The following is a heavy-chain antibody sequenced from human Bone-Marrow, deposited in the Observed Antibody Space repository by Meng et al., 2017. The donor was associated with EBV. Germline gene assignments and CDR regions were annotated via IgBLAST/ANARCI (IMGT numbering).Heavy chain of an antibody. J-gene: IGHJ5*02. CDR1: GFTFSSYS. CDR2: ISSSSSYI. Sequence: EVQLVESGGGLVKPGGSLRLSCAASGFTFSSYSMNWVRQAPGKGLEWVSSISSSSSYIYYADSVKGRFTISRDNAKNSLYLQMNSLRAEDTAVYYCARDGEELAGNWFDPWGQGTLGTVSS. CDR3: ARDGEELAGNWFDP. V-gene: IGHV3-21*01. D-gene: IGHD1-26*01.